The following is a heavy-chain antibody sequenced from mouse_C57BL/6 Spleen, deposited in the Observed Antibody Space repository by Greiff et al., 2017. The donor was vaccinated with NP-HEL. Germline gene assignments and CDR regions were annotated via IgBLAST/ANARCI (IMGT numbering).Heavy chain of an antibody. CDR1: GFTFSSYG. CDR2: ISSGGSYT. D-gene: IGHD3-3*01. CDR3: ASQLGNYAMDY. J-gene: IGHJ4*01. V-gene: IGHV5-6*01. Sequence: EVKVVESGGDLVKPGGSLKLSCAASGFTFSSYGMSWVRQTPDKRLEWVATISSGGSYTYYPDSVKGRFTISRDNAKNTLYLQMSSLKSEDTAMYYCASQLGNYAMDYWGQGTSVTVSS.